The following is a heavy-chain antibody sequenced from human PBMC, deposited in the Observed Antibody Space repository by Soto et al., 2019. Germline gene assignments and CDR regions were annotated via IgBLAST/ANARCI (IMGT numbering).Heavy chain of an antibody. Sequence: ASVKVSCKASGYTFTSYGISLVRQAPGQGLEWMGWISAYNGNTNYAQKLQGRVTMTADTSTSTAYMELRSLRSDDTAVYYCARVLWFGELLYSGWFDPWGQGTLVTVSS. J-gene: IGHJ5*02. CDR1: GYTFTSYG. D-gene: IGHD3-10*01. V-gene: IGHV1-18*01. CDR2: ISAYNGNT. CDR3: ARVLWFGELLYSGWFDP.